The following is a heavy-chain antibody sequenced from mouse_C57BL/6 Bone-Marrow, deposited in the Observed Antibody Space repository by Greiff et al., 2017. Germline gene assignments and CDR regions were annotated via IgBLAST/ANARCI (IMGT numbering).Heavy chain of an antibody. V-gene: IGHV1-81*01. CDR1: GYTFTSYG. J-gene: IGHJ2*01. D-gene: IGHD1-1*02. CDR3: ARGYGY. CDR2: IYPRSGNT. Sequence: VKLQESGAELARPGASVKLSCKASGYTFTSYGISWVKQRTGQGLEWIGEIYPRSGNTYYNEKFKGKATLTADKSSSTAYMELRSLTSEDSAVYFCARGYGYWGQGTTLTVSS.